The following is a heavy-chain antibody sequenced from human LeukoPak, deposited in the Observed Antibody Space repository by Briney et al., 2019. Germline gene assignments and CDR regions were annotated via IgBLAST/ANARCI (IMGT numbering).Heavy chain of an antibody. CDR3: ARNENSGWGYFDY. J-gene: IGHJ4*01. Sequence: GGSLRLSCAASRFTFNSYAMSWVRQAPGKGLEWVSVIGGSNGITFYVGSVKGRFTISRDNSKDTLYLQMNSLRAEDTAVYYCARNENSGWGYFDYWGQAPWSPSPQ. D-gene: IGHD5-12*01. CDR1: RFTFNSYA. CDR2: IGGSNGIT. V-gene: IGHV3-23*01.